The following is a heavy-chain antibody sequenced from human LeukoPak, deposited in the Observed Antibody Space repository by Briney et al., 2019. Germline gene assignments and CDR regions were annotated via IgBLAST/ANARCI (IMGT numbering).Heavy chain of an antibody. J-gene: IGHJ4*02. CDR1: GFSFSVYG. D-gene: IGHD2-2*01. Sequence: PGGSLRLSCAASGFSFSVYGMHWVRQAPGKGLEWVAVMWSDGSKIYYADSVKGRFTISRDNSKSSLYLQMNSLRAEDTAVYYCARSHYCSSSSCYPYYFDSWGQGTLVTVSS. V-gene: IGHV3-33*01. CDR3: ARSHYCSSSSCYPYYFDS. CDR2: MWSDGSKI.